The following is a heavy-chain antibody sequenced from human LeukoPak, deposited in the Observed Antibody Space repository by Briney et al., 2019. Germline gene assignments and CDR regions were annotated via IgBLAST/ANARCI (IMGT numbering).Heavy chain of an antibody. CDR1: GFTVRNNY. Sequence: PGGSLRLSCAASGFTVRNNYMIWVRQAPGKGLEWVSVIYSGGSTYYADSVKGRFTISRDNSKNTLYLQMNSLRAEDTAVYFCATGERMVRGDGVDYWGQGTLVTVSS. J-gene: IGHJ4*02. D-gene: IGHD3-10*01. V-gene: IGHV3-66*01. CDR2: IYSGGST. CDR3: ATGERMVRGDGVDY.